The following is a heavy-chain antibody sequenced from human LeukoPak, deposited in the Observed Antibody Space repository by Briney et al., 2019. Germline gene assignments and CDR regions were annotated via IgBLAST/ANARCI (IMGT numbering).Heavy chain of an antibody. CDR1: GFTFSSYS. J-gene: IGHJ3*02. CDR3: ARGRGEYYYDSSGLGDAFDI. CDR2: INSRNKYI. D-gene: IGHD3-22*01. V-gene: IGHV3-21*01. Sequence: GGSLRLSCAASGFTFSSYSMKWVRQAPGKGLEWVSSINSRNKYIYYGDSVKGRVTISRDNAKNSLYLQMNSLRAEDTAVYYCARGRGEYYYDSSGLGDAFDIWGQGTMVTVSS.